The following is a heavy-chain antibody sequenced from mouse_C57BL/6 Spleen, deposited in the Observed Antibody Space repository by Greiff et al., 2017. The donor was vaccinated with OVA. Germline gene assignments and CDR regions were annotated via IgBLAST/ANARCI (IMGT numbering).Heavy chain of an antibody. V-gene: IGHV5-9*01. CDR2: ISGGGGHT. Sequence: EVMLVESGGGLAKPGGSLKLSCAASGFTFSSYTMSWVRQTPEKRLEWVATISGGGGHTSYPDSVKGRFTISRDNAKNTLYLRMSWLRSEDTAWYYCARQGAYYSNTWFAYWGQGTLVTVSA. CDR1: GFTFSSYT. J-gene: IGHJ3*01. CDR3: ARQGAYYSNTWFAY. D-gene: IGHD2-5*01.